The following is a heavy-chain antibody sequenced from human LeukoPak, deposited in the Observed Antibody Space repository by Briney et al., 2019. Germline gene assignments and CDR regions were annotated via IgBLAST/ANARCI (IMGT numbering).Heavy chain of an antibody. Sequence: GGSLRLSCAASGFTFSNAWMSWVRQAPGKGLEWVDRIKSKTDGGTTDYAAPVKGRFTISRDDSKNTLYLQMNSLKTEDTAVYYCTTYYYDSSGYYPWGQGTLVTVSS. D-gene: IGHD3-22*01. V-gene: IGHV3-15*01. CDR2: IKSKTDGGTT. J-gene: IGHJ5*02. CDR3: TTYYYDSSGYYP. CDR1: GFTFSNAW.